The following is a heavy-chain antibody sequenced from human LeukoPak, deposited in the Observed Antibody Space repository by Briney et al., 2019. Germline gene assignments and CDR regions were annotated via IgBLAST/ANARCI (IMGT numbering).Heavy chain of an antibody. CDR2: IDNGGGA. CDR1: GFTVSNYY. CDR3: ARDLNY. J-gene: IGHJ4*02. V-gene: IGHV3-66*01. Sequence: GGSLRLSCAASGFTVSNYYMTWVRQGPGKGLEWVSLIDNGGGAHYTDSVKGRFTISRDNSQSTLFLQMNSLRAEDTAVYYCARDLNYWGQGTLVTVSS.